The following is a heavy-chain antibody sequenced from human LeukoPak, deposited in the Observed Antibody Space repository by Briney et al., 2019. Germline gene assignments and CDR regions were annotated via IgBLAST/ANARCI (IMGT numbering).Heavy chain of an antibody. CDR2: IRSKANSYAT. D-gene: IGHD4-23*01. Sequence: PGRSLRLSCAASGFTFSGSAMHWVRQASGKGLEWVGRIRSKANSYATAYAASVKGRFTISRDDSKNTAYLQMNSLKTEDTAVYYCTRWHYGGKPSGDWGQGTLVTVSS. V-gene: IGHV3-73*01. CDR1: GFTFSGSA. J-gene: IGHJ4*02. CDR3: TRWHYGGKPSGD.